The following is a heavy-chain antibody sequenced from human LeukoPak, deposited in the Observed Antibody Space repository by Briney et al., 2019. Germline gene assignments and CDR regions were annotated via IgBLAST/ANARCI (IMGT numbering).Heavy chain of an antibody. Sequence: GGSLRLSCAASGFIFSNYAMSWVRQAPGKGLEWVSAISGSGSNTYYADSVKGRFTISRDNSKNTVYLQMSSLRAEDTAVYYCAKGRCSGHGCYAFYYYGMDVWGQGTTVTVS. J-gene: IGHJ6*02. D-gene: IGHD2-15*01. V-gene: IGHV3-23*01. CDR2: ISGSGSNT. CDR1: GFIFSNYA. CDR3: AKGRCSGHGCYAFYYYGMDV.